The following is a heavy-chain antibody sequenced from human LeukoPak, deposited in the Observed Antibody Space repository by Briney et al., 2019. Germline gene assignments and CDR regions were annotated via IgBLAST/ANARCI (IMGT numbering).Heavy chain of an antibody. J-gene: IGHJ4*02. V-gene: IGHV3-23*01. D-gene: IGHD2/OR15-2a*01. Sequence: GGSLRLSCAASGFTFSSYGMSWVRQAPGKGLEWVSAISDSGGSTYYADSVKGRFTISRDNARKSLYLQMNSLKVEDTAVYYCARDFYDDFALDSWGQGTLVTVSS. CDR1: GFTFSSYG. CDR3: ARDFYDDFALDS. CDR2: ISDSGGST.